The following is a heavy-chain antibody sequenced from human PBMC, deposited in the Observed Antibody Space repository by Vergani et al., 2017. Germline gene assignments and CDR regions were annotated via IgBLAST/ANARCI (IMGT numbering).Heavy chain of an antibody. V-gene: IGHV1-69*02. J-gene: IGHJ3*01. Sequence: QVQLVQSGAEVKKPGSSVKVSCKASGGTFSSYTISWVRQAPEQGLEWMGRIIPILGIANYAQKFQGRVTITADKSTSTAYMELSSLRSEDTAVYYCARRTYYYDSSGYYNHAFDFWGQGTMVTVSS. CDR3: ARRTYYYDSSGYYNHAFDF. CDR1: GGTFSSYT. D-gene: IGHD3-22*01. CDR2: IIPILGIA.